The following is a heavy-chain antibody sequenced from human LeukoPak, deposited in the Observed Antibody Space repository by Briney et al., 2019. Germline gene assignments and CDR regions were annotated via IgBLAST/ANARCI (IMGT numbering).Heavy chain of an antibody. Sequence: PSQTLSLTCTVSGGSISSGGYYWSWIRQPPGKGLEWIGYIYYSGSTYYNPSLKSRVTISVDTSKNQFSLKLSSVTAADTAVYYCARVFFWSGYQGETDAFDIWGQGTMVTVSS. J-gene: IGHJ3*02. V-gene: IGHV4-30-4*08. CDR3: ARVFFWSGYQGETDAFDI. CDR2: IYYSGST. D-gene: IGHD3-3*01. CDR1: GGSISSGGYY.